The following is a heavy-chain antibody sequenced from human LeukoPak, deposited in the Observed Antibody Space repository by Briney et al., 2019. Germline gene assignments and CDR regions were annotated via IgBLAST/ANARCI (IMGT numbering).Heavy chain of an antibody. CDR2: ISYTGST. J-gene: IGHJ5*02. CDR1: GGSISPNF. CDR3: ARDDYRGVTNFDP. V-gene: IGHV4-59*01. D-gene: IGHD3-10*01. Sequence: SETLSLTCTVSGGSISPNFWSWIRQPPGKGLEWIGYISYTGSTNYNPSLKSRVTISVDTSKNQFSLQLTSVTAADTAVYYCARDDYRGVTNFDPWGQGTLVTVSS.